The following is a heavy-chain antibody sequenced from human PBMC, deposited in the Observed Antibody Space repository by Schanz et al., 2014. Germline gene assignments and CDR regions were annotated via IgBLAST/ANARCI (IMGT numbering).Heavy chain of an antibody. CDR2: LSGSGGST. Sequence: EVQLLESGGGLVQPGGSLRLSCAASGFTFSSYAMSWVRQAPGKGLEWVSALSGSGGSTYYADSVKGRFTITSDNSKNMLNRRLSGLNAEDKAVYNYAKQINYDIVTVTRNWGQGTLVTVSS. J-gene: IGHJ4*02. CDR3: AKQINYDIVTVTRN. V-gene: IGHV3-23*01. CDR1: GFTFSSYA. D-gene: IGHD3-9*01.